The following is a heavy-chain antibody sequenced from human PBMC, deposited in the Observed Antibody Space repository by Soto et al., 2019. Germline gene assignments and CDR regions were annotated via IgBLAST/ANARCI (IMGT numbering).Heavy chain of an antibody. V-gene: IGHV1-69*02. CDR3: ARVSDSSGYHSGPFMDV. Sequence: SVKVSCKASGGTFSSYTISWVRQAPGQGLEWMGRIIPILGIANYAQKFQGRVTITADKSTSTAYMELSSLRSEDTAVYYCARVSDSSGYHSGPFMDVWGQGTTVTVSS. CDR1: GGTFSSYT. D-gene: IGHD3-22*01. J-gene: IGHJ6*02. CDR2: IIPILGIA.